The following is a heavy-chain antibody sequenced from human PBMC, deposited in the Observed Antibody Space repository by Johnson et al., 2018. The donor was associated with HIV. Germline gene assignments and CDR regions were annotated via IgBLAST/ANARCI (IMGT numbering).Heavy chain of an antibody. D-gene: IGHD4-17*01. J-gene: IGHJ3*02. V-gene: IGHV3-7*05. CDR3: ARALGDYVQGAFDI. Sequence: VQVVESGGGLVQSGGSLRLSCAASGFTFSSYWMSWVRQAPGKGLEWVANIKQDGSEKYYVDSVKGRFTISRDNAKNSMYLQMNSLRAEDTALYYCARALGDYVQGAFDIWGQGTMVTVSS. CDR1: GFTFSSYW. CDR2: IKQDGSEK.